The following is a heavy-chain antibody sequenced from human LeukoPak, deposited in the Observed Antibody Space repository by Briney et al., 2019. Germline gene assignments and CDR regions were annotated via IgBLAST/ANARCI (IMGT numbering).Heavy chain of an antibody. CDR1: GYTFTSYY. Sequence: ASVKVSCKASGYTFTSYYVHWLRQAPGQGLEWMGIINPNSGITNYAQKFQARVSMTRDTSTSTVYMELTILRSEDTAVYYCARGGGGLDCWGQGTLVTVSS. CDR2: INPNSGIT. CDR3: ARGGGGLDC. V-gene: IGHV1-46*01. J-gene: IGHJ4*02. D-gene: IGHD2-15*01.